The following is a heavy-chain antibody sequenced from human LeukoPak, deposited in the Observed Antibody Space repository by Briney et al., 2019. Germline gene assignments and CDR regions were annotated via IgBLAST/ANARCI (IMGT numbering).Heavy chain of an antibody. CDR3: ARDRIAARTDLYWYFDL. D-gene: IGHD6-6*01. CDR1: GYSISSGCY. CDR2: IYHSGST. Sequence: SETLSLTCTVSGYSISSGCYWGWIRQPPGKGLEWIGSIYHSGSTYYNPSLKSRVTISVDTSKNQFSLKLSSVTAADTAVYYCARDRIAARTDLYWYFDLWGRGTLVTVSS. J-gene: IGHJ2*01. V-gene: IGHV4-38-2*02.